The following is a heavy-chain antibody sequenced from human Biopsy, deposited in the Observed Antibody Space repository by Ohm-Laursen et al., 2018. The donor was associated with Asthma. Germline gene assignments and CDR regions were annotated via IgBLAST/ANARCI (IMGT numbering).Heavy chain of an antibody. CDR3: ARSYDTDSYPVLVLDY. CDR2: ILTKFDIT. Sequence: SVKVSCKASGGSFSNFAFSWVRQAPGHGLEWMGTILTKFDITSYAEKFQGRVTITADKSTSTTYMELSRLRSEDTSVYYCARSYDTDSYPVLVLDYWGQGTLVTVSS. V-gene: IGHV1-69*04. J-gene: IGHJ4*02. CDR1: GGSFSNFA. D-gene: IGHD3-22*01.